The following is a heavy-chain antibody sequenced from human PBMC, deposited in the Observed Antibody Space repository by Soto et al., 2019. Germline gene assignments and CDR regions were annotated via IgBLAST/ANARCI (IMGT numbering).Heavy chain of an antibody. CDR3: ARDLRDIVVVPHPGWFDP. Sequence: GGSLRLSCAASGFTFSSYAMHWVRQAPGKGLEWVAVISYDGSNKYYADSVKGRFTISRDNSKNTLYLQMNSLRAEDTAVYYCARDLRDIVVVPHPGWFDPWGQGTLVTVSS. J-gene: IGHJ5*02. CDR2: ISYDGSNK. CDR1: GFTFSSYA. V-gene: IGHV3-30-3*01. D-gene: IGHD2-2*01.